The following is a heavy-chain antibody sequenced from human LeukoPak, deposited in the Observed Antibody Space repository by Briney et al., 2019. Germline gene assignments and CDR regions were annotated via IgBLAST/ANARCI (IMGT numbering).Heavy chain of an antibody. D-gene: IGHD2-15*01. CDR3: ARRDIVVVVSASDY. CDR1: GFTLSSYA. Sequence: QTGGSLRLSCAASGFTLSSYAMSWVRQAPGKGLEWVSGITASGDRTFYGDSVRGRFTMSRDNSKNTVYLQMNSLRVDDTAVYYCARRDIVVVVSASDYWGQGTLVTVSS. J-gene: IGHJ4*02. CDR2: ITASGDRT. V-gene: IGHV3-23*01.